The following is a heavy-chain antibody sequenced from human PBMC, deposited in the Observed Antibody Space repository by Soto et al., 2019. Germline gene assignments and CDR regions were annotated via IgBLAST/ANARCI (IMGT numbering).Heavy chain of an antibody. CDR2: INHSGTT. V-gene: IGHV4-34*01. CDR3: ARGWRFDP. D-gene: IGHD1-1*01. J-gene: IGHJ5*02. Sequence: PSETLSLTCGVHGGCFSGYQWNWIRQSPGQGLEWIGEINHSGTTKYNPSLESRINLSVDTSKKQFFLKMFSVTAADTAIYYCARGWRFDPWGQGTQVTVS. CDR1: GGCFSGYQ.